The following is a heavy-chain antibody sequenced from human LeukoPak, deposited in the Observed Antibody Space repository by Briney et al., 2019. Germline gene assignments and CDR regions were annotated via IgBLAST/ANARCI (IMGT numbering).Heavy chain of an antibody. CDR3: ARVGYSSGWYGYYFDY. Sequence: GGSLRLSCAASGFTFSSYAVSWVRQAPGKGLEWVANIKQDGSEKYYVDSVKGRFTISRDNAKNSLYLQMNSLRAEDTAVYYCARVGYSSGWYGYYFDYWGQGTLVTVSS. CDR2: IKQDGSEK. V-gene: IGHV3-7*01. J-gene: IGHJ4*02. CDR1: GFTFSSYA. D-gene: IGHD6-19*01.